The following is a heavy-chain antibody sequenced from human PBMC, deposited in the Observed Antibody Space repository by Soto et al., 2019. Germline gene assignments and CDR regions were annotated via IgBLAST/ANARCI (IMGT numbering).Heavy chain of an antibody. J-gene: IGHJ4*02. CDR3: ARDPYDNSGSYFNAPLDY. Sequence: PGGSLRVSCAASGFTLSNYGMHWVRQAPGKGLDWVAVMWSDGTTKFYADSVKGRFTLSRDNSKNTLYLQTDSLRAEDTAVYYCARDPYDNSGSYFNAPLDYWGQGTLVTVSS. CDR2: MWSDGTTK. V-gene: IGHV3-33*01. CDR1: GFTLSNYG. D-gene: IGHD3-22*01.